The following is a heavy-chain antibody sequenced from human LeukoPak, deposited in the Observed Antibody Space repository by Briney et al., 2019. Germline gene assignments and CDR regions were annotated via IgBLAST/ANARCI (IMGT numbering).Heavy chain of an antibody. CDR3: ARAGWYELPRYAFDI. V-gene: IGHV1-18*01. J-gene: IGHJ3*02. Sequence: ASVKVSCKASGYTFTSYGISWVRQAPGQGLEWMGWISAYNGNTNYAQKLQGRVTMTTDTSTSTAYMELRSLRSDDTAVYYCARAGWYELPRYAFDIWGQGTMVTVSS. D-gene: IGHD6-19*01. CDR1: GYTFTSYG. CDR2: ISAYNGNT.